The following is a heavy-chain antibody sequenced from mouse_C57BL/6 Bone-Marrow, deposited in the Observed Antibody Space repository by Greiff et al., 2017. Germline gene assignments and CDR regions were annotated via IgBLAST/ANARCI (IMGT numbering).Heavy chain of an antibody. D-gene: IGHD2-4*01. CDR2: IHPSDSDT. V-gene: IGHV1-74*01. CDR1: GYTFTSYW. J-gene: IGHJ3*01. CDR3: AIDYDYDGPDWFAY. Sequence: QVQLQESGAELVKPGASVKVSCKASGYTFTSYWMHWVKQRPGQGLEWIGRIHPSDSDTNYNQKFKGKATLTVDKSSSTAYMQLRSLTSEDSAVYYCAIDYDYDGPDWFAYWGQGTLVTVSA.